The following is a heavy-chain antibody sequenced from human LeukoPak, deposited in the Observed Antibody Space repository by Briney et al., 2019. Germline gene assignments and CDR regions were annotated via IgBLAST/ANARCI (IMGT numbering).Heavy chain of an antibody. CDR1: GYTFTSYG. CDR2: ISAYNGNT. Sequence: SSVKVSCKASGYTFTSYGISWVRQAPGHGLEWMGWISAYNGNTNYAQKLQGRVTMTTDTSTSTAYMELRSLRSDDTAVYYCARTAVYYDSSGYYYYFDYWGQGTLVTVSS. CDR3: ARTAVYYDSSGYYYYFDY. D-gene: IGHD3-22*01. J-gene: IGHJ4*02. V-gene: IGHV1-18*01.